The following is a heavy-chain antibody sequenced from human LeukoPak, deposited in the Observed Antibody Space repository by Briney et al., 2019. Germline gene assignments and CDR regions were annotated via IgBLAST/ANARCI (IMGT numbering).Heavy chain of an antibody. Sequence: SVKVSCKASGGTFSSYTISWVRQAPGQGLEWMGRIIPILGIANYAQKFQGRVTITADKSTSTAYMELSSLRFEDTAVYYCARESPMYYYDSSGYSRMTVPHAFDIWGQGTMVTVSS. D-gene: IGHD3-22*01. V-gene: IGHV1-69*04. J-gene: IGHJ3*02. CDR1: GGTFSSYT. CDR3: ARESPMYYYDSSGYSRMTVPHAFDI. CDR2: IIPILGIA.